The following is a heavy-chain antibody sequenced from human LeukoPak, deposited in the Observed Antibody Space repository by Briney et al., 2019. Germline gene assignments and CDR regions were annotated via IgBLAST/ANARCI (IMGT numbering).Heavy chain of an antibody. Sequence: GASVKASCKASGGTFSSYAISWVRQAPGQGLEWMGGIIPIFGTANYAQKFQGRVTITADESTSTAYMELSSLRSEDTAVYYCASPQEDTAMVTFLNYYYYGMDVWGQGTADTVSS. J-gene: IGHJ6*02. V-gene: IGHV1-69*13. CDR1: GGTFSSYA. CDR3: ASPQEDTAMVTFLNYYYYGMDV. CDR2: IIPIFGTA. D-gene: IGHD5-18*01.